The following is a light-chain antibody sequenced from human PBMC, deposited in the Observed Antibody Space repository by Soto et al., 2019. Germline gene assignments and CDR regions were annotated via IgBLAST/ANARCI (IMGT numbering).Light chain of an antibody. CDR2: AAT. V-gene: IGKV1-39*01. CDR3: QQYNSWPLT. Sequence: DIQMTQSPSSLSASVGDRVTITCRASQRIGTYLNWYLQKPGKAPQLLIFAATSLQSGVSPRFSGSGSGTDFALTISSLQSEDFAVYYCQQYNSWPLTFGGGTKVEIK. J-gene: IGKJ4*01. CDR1: QRIGTY.